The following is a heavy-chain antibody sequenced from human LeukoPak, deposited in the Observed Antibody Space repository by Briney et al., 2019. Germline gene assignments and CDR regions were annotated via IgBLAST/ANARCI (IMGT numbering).Heavy chain of an antibody. V-gene: IGHV3-30-3*01. D-gene: IGHD1-1*01. Sequence: GGSLRLSCAASGFTFSTYAMHWVRQAPGKGLDWVAGISYDGSSRSYADSVRGRFIISRDNSKSTLYVEMNSLRAEDTAVYYCARLVGWNYDYWGQGTLVTVSS. CDR1: GFTFSTYA. CDR3: ARLVGWNYDY. CDR2: ISYDGSSR. J-gene: IGHJ4*02.